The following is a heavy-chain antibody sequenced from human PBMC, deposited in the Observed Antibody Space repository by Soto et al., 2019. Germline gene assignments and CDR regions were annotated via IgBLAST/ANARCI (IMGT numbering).Heavy chain of an antibody. Sequence: ASVKVSCKASGYTFTGYYMHWVRQAPGQGLEWVGWSNPNSGGTNYAKKCQGRVTMTRDTSIRTAYMELSRLKSDDTAGYYWARDLQVGYYYGMDVWGQGTTVTVSS. J-gene: IGHJ6*02. CDR3: ARDLQVGYYYGMDV. CDR2: SNPNSGGT. CDR1: GYTFTGYY. V-gene: IGHV1-2*02. D-gene: IGHD1-1*01.